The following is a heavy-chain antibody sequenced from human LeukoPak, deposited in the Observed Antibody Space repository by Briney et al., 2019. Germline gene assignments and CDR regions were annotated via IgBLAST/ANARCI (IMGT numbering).Heavy chain of an antibody. CDR2: ISSSGSTI. D-gene: IGHD3-9*01. CDR1: GFTFSSCE. J-gene: IGHJ3*01. Sequence: GGSLRLSCAASGFTFSSCEMNWVRQAPGKGLEGVSYISSSGSTIYYADSVKGRFTISRDNAKNSLYLQMNSLRAEDTAVYYCAVLRYFDWLLAPPPWGQGTMVTVSS. V-gene: IGHV3-48*03. CDR3: AVLRYFDWLLAPPP.